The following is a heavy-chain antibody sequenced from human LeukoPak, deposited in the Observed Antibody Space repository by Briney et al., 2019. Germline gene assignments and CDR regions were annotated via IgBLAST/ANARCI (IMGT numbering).Heavy chain of an antibody. CDR3: TKDSPPPPGYNYGHSDF. CDR1: GFIFSSYA. V-gene: IGHV3-23*01. J-gene: IGHJ4*02. Sequence: GGSLRLSCAASGFIFSSYAMSWVRQAPGKGLEWVSSTSGSGGRTYYADSVKGWFTISRDNSKNTLYLQMNSLRVEDTAVYYCTKDSPPPPGYNYGHSDFWGQGALVTVSS. CDR2: TSGSGGRT. D-gene: IGHD5-18*01.